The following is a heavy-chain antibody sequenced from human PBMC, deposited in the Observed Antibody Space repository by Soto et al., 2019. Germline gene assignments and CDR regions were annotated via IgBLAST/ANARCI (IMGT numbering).Heavy chain of an antibody. J-gene: IGHJ6*02. D-gene: IGHD2-8*01. CDR3: AKDVILWTNYYYCGMDV. Sequence: QVQLVESGGGVVQPGRSLRLSCAASGFTFSNYGMHWVRQAPGKGLEWVAVISYDGSNKYYADSVKGRFTVSRDNSKNTLYLQMNSLRTEDTAVYYCAKDVILWTNYYYCGMDVWGQGTTVTVSS. CDR2: ISYDGSNK. CDR1: GFTFSNYG. V-gene: IGHV3-30*18.